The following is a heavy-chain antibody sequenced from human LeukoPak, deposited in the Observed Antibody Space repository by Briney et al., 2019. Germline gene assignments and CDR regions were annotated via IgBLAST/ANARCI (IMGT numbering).Heavy chain of an antibody. CDR2: ISYDGSNK. J-gene: IGHJ6*02. V-gene: IGHV3-30-3*01. CDR1: GFTFSSYA. CDR3: ARAQTGVNYDFWTGPLYYYYYGMDV. D-gene: IGHD3-3*01. Sequence: GGSLRLSCAASGFTFSSYAMHWVRQAPGKGLEWVAVISYDGSNKYYGDSVKGRFTISRDNSKNTLYLQMNSLRAEDTAVYYCARAQTGVNYDFWTGPLYYYYYGMDVWGQGTTVTVSS.